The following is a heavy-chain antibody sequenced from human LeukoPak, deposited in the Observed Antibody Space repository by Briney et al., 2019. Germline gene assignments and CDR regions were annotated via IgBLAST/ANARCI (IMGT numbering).Heavy chain of an antibody. CDR2: IYLDDDN. D-gene: IGHD3-16*02. Sequence: SGPTLVKPTRTLTLTVTFSGFSLGTRGGGGGGIRQPPGKAREGLSLIYLDDDNHYSPSLKSTLPITKDTSKNQVVLTLTNMAPVDTAPYYCAPINTFGGVIDVFDYWGQGTLVTVSS. V-gene: IGHV2-5*02. CDR3: APINTFGGVIDVFDY. CDR1: GFSLGTRGGG. J-gene: IGHJ4*02.